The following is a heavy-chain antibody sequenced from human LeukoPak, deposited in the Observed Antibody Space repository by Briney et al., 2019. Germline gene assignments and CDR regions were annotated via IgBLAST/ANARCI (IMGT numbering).Heavy chain of an antibody. J-gene: IGHJ4*02. D-gene: IGHD5-12*01. CDR3: ARDGRYTGYGGGY. CDR1: GFTFSSYW. CDR2: IKQDGSEK. V-gene: IGHV3-7*01. Sequence: GSLRLSCAASGFTFSSYWMSWVRQAPGKGLEWVANIKQDGSEKYYVDSVKGRFTISRDNAKNSLNLQMNSLRAEDTAVYYCARDGRYTGYGGGYWGQGTLVTVSS.